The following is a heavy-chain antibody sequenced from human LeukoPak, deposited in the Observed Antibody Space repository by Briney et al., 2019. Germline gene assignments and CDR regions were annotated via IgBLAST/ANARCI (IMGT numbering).Heavy chain of an antibody. Sequence: PGGSLRLSCVASGFTFSTYAMSWVRQAPGKGLEWVSAIDYRGGGTYYAESVKGRFTISRDNSKNTLYLQMNSLRAEDTAIYSCASGGAAHTAFDYWGQGTLVTVSS. V-gene: IGHV3-23*01. CDR1: GFTFSTYA. D-gene: IGHD2-15*01. CDR3: ASGGAAHTAFDY. J-gene: IGHJ4*02. CDR2: IDYRGGGT.